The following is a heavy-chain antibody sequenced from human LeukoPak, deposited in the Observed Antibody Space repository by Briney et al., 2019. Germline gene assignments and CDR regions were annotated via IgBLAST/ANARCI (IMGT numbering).Heavy chain of an antibody. CDR2: IYYSGST. CDR1: GGSISSGDYY. J-gene: IGHJ4*02. Sequence: SETLSLTCTVSGGSISSGDYYWSWIRQPPGKGLEWIGYIYYSGSTYYNPSLKSRVTISVDTSKNQFSLKLSSVTAADTAVYYCAREVGDCSGGSCCFPDRELFDYWGQGTLVTVSS. V-gene: IGHV4-30-4*01. CDR3: AREVGDCSGGSCCFPDRELFDY. D-gene: IGHD2-15*01.